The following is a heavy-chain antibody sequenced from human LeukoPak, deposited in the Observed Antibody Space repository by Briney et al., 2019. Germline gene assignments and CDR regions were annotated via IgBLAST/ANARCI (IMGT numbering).Heavy chain of an antibody. V-gene: IGHV4-59*01. Sequence: SETLSLTCTVSGGSISSYYWSWIRQPPEKGLEWIGYIYYSGSTNYNPSLKSRVTISVDTSKNQFSLKLSSVTAADTAVYYCARTRSPGGAFDIWGQGTMVTVSS. CDR1: GGSISSYY. CDR2: IYYSGST. CDR3: ARTRSPGGAFDI. D-gene: IGHD3-10*01. J-gene: IGHJ3*02.